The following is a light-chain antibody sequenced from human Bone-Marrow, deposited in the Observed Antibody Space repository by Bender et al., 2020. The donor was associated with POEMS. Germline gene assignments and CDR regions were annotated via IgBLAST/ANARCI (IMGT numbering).Light chain of an antibody. CDR3: EVWDDSLNGWV. Sequence: QSVLTQPPSASGTPGQRVTISCSGGSSNIGAHAVNWYQHLPGTAPKLLIYSSHRRPSEVPDRFSGSRSGTSASLASSGLQSEDEAGYYCEVWDDSLNGWVFGGGTKMTVL. CDR2: SSH. CDR1: SSNIGAHA. J-gene: IGLJ3*02. V-gene: IGLV1-44*01.